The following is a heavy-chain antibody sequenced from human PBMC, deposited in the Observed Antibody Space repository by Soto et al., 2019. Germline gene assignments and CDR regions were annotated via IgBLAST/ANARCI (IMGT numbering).Heavy chain of an antibody. J-gene: IGHJ5*02. CDR2: IDPSDSFT. D-gene: IGHD3-10*01. V-gene: IGHV5-10-1*01. CDR1: GYSFTSYW. Sequence: PGESLKISCKGSGYSFTSYWISWVRQMPGKGLEWMGKIDPSDSFTNYSPSFQGHVTISIDKSISTAYLQWSSLKASDTAMYYCARRYSVSGSDWFDPWGQGTLVTVSS. CDR3: ARRYSVSGSDWFDP.